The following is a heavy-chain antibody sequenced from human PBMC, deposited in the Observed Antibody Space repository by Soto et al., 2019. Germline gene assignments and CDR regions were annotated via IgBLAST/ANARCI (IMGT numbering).Heavy chain of an antibody. J-gene: IGHJ4*02. V-gene: IGHV4-61*02. CDR2: IYTSGST. D-gene: IGHD3-10*01. CDR1: GGSISSGGYY. CDR3: AREGYYYQDFDY. Sequence: SETLSLTCTVSGGSISSGGYYWSWIRQPAGKGLEWIGRIYTSGSTNYNPSLKSRVTMSVDTSKNQFSLKLSSVTAADTAVYYCAREGYYYQDFDYWGQGTLVTVSS.